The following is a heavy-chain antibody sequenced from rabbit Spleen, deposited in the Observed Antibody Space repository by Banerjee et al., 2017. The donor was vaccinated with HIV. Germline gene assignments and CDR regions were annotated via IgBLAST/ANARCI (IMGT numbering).Heavy chain of an antibody. D-gene: IGHD4-1*01. J-gene: IGHJ4*01. CDR2: IDPIFGRT. Sequence: QEQLRESGGGLVQPGGSLTLSCKASGFSFSNYGVTWVRQAPGKGLEWIGYIDPIFGRTYYASWVNGRFTISSHNAQNTLYLQMTSLTAADTATYFCARDLAGVIGWNFNLWGPGTLVTVS. V-gene: IGHV1S47*01. CDR3: ARDLAGVIGWNFNL. CDR1: GFSFSNYG.